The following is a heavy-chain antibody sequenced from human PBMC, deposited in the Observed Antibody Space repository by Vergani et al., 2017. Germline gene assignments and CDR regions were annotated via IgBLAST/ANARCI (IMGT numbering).Heavy chain of an antibody. CDR3: VYRKTECGTTGCFYPFYDYYYMDV. J-gene: IGHJ6*03. CDR2: IYWNDDP. V-gene: IGHV2-5*04. Sequence: QITLKESGPTLVKPTQTLTLTCTFSGFSLNTRGVSVAWIRQPPGKALDWLALIYWNDDPHYSPSLNNRVTITKDTSKNQVVLTMTNMDYVDTGTYYCVYRKTECGTTGCFYPFYDYYYMDVWGKGTTVTVSS. D-gene: IGHD1-7*01. CDR1: GFSLNTRGVS.